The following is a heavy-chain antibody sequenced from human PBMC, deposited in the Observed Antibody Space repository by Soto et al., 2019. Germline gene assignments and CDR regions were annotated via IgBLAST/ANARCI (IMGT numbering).Heavy chain of an antibody. V-gene: IGHV3-21*01. Sequence: GGSLRLSCAASGFTFSSYSMNWVRQAPGKGLEWVSSISSSSSYIYYADSVQARFPFSSDNPKNSLFLQMTSLRAEAPAVYYCPTVVEAYDFWSGYSSVLDSWGQGTLVPVSP. D-gene: IGHD3-3*01. CDR3: PTVVEAYDFWSGYSSVLDS. J-gene: IGHJ4*02. CDR1: GFTFSSYS. CDR2: ISSSSSYI.